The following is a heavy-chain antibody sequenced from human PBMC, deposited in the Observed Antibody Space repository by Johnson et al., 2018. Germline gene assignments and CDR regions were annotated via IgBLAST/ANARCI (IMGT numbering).Heavy chain of an antibody. J-gene: IGHJ6*02. V-gene: IGHV3-72*01. Sequence: VQLVQSGGGLVQPGGSLRLSCAASGFTFSDYYMDWVRQAPGKGLEWVARTRDKARGYTTEYAASVKDRFPVSRDDSKNSVYLQMNSLRTDDTAAYYCARGGGIPVGYQYGIDVWGQGTTVTVSS. CDR2: TRDKARGYTT. D-gene: IGHD1-26*01. CDR3: ARGGGIPVGYQYGIDV. CDR1: GFTFSDYY.